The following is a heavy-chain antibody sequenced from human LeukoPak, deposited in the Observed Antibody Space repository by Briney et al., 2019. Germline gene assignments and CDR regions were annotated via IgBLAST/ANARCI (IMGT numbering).Heavy chain of an antibody. CDR2: ISSSGSTI. D-gene: IGHD3-10*01. V-gene: IGHV3-48*03. J-gene: IGHJ3*02. Sequence: PGESLRLSCAASGFTFSSYEMNWVRQAPGKGLEWVSYISSSGSTIYYADSVKGRFTISRDNAKNSLYLQMNSLRAEDTAVYYCARDRPYYYGSGSSHGAFDIWGQGTMVTVSS. CDR3: ARDRPYYYGSGSSHGAFDI. CDR1: GFTFSSYE.